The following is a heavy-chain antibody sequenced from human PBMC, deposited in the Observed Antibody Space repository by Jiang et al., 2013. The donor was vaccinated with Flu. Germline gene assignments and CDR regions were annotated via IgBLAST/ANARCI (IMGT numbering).Heavy chain of an antibody. D-gene: IGHD6-13*01. CDR1: GYTFTYRY. CDR3: ATADGYHAFDI. CDR2: ITPFNGNT. V-gene: IGHV1-45*02. Sequence: QSGAEVKKTGSSVKVSCKASGYTFTYRYLHWVRQAPGQALEWMGWITPFNGNTNYAQKFQDRVTITRDRSMSTAYMELSSLRSEDTAMYYCATADGYHAFDIWGQGTMVTISS. J-gene: IGHJ3*02.